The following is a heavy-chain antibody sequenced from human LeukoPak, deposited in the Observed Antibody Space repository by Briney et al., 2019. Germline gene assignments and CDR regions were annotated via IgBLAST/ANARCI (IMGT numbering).Heavy chain of an antibody. CDR3: AKSRGSYRVDYGMDV. Sequence: GGSLRLSCAASGFTFSSYAMSWVRQAPGKGLEWVSAISGSGGSTYYADSVEGRFTISRDNSKNTLYLQMNSLRAEDTAVYYCAKSRGSYRVDYGMDVWGQGTTVTVSS. J-gene: IGHJ6*02. V-gene: IGHV3-23*01. D-gene: IGHD3-16*02. CDR2: ISGSGGST. CDR1: GFTFSSYA.